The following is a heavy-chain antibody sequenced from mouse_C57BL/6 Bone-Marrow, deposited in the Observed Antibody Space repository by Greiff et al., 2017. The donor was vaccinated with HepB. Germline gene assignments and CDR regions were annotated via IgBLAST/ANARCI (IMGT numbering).Heavy chain of an antibody. D-gene: IGHD1-1*01. V-gene: IGHV5-4*03. Sequence: EVMLVESGGGLVKPGGSLKLSCAASGFTFSSYDMSWVRQTPEKRLEWVATISDGGSYTYYPDNVKGRFTISRDNAKNNLYLQRSHLKSEDTAMYYSARVVYYGVYAMAYWGQGTSVTVSS. CDR1: GFTFSSYD. CDR3: ARVVYYGVYAMAY. J-gene: IGHJ4*01. CDR2: ISDGGSYT.